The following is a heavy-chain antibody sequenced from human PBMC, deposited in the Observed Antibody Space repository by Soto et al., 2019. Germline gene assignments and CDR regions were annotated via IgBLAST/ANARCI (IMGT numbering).Heavy chain of an antibody. Sequence: QVQLVESGGGVVQPGRSLRLSCAASGFTFSSYGMHWVRQAPGKGLEWVAVIWYDGSNKYYADSVKGRFTTSRDNSKHTLYLQMNSLRAEDTAVYYCAREEDYGDYVLFDYWGQGTLVTVSS. CDR2: IWYDGSNK. CDR1: GFTFSSYG. CDR3: AREEDYGDYVLFDY. J-gene: IGHJ4*02. D-gene: IGHD4-17*01. V-gene: IGHV3-33*01.